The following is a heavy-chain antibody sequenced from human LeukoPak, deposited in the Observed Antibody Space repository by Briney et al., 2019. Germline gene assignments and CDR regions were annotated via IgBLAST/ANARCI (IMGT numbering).Heavy chain of an antibody. CDR3: ARGDPQDY. Sequence: GRSLRLSCAVSGFTFSNYGMHWVRQAPGKGLEWVSMIWHDGNNKYYEDSVKGRFTISRDNSKNTLYPQMNSLRAEDTAVYYCARGDPQDYWGQGTLVIVSS. CDR1: GFTFSNYG. V-gene: IGHV3-33*01. CDR2: IWHDGNNK. J-gene: IGHJ4*02.